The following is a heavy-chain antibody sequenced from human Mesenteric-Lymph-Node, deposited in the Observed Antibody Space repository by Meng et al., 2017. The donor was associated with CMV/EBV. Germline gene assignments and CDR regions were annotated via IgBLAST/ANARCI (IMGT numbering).Heavy chain of an antibody. CDR3: AHDKVAVGTGYFDH. CDR1: GFSLRTSGVG. V-gene: IGHV2-5*02. Sequence: SGFSLRTSGVGVAWIRQPPGKALEWLAVVYWDDDKRYNPSLKTRLSITKDNSKDQVVLTMTNMDPVDTATYFCAHDKVAVGTGYFDHWGQGTLVTVSS. J-gene: IGHJ4*02. CDR2: VYWDDDK. D-gene: IGHD2-8*02.